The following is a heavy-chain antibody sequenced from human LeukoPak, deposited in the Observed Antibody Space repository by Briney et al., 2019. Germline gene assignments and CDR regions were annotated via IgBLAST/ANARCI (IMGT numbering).Heavy chain of an antibody. CDR2: TYYGGST. V-gene: IGHV4-61*01. J-gene: IGHJ3*02. CDR3: ARGRRMRDAFEN. Sequence: SETLSLTCSVSGYSVSSDSFWGWIRQTPGKGLEWIGYTYYGGSTDINPSLKSRVTISMDTSKNQLSLNLSSVIAADTAVYYCARGRRMRDAFENWGQGTMLTVSS. CDR1: GYSVSSDSF.